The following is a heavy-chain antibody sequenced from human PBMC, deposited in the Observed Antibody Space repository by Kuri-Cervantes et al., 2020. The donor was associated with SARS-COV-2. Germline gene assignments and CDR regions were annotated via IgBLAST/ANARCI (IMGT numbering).Heavy chain of an antibody. CDR2: LNDSGSTHYNTGST. CDR1: GESLSDYY. D-gene: IGHD3-22*01. J-gene: IGHJ5*02. CDR3: AKDRSRAYYYDSSGFGA. V-gene: IGHV4-34*01. Sequence: SQTLSLTCAVYGESLSDYYWNWIRQPPGKGLEWIGELNDSGSTHYNTGSTNYNPSLRSRVTISLDTSKNEFSLKMNSVTAADTAVYYCAKDRSRAYYYDSSGFGAWGQGTLVTVSS.